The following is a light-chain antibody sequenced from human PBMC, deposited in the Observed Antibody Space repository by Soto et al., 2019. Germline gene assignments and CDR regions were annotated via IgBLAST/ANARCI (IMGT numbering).Light chain of an antibody. CDR2: DAS. V-gene: IGKV3-11*01. J-gene: IGKJ2*01. CDR1: QSVSSY. Sequence: EIVLTQSPATLSLSPGERATLSCRASQSVSSYLAWYQQKPGQAPRLLIYDASNRATGIPARFSGSGSGTDFTLTISSLAHEDFAVYCCQQRSNWPYTFGQGTKLEIK. CDR3: QQRSNWPYT.